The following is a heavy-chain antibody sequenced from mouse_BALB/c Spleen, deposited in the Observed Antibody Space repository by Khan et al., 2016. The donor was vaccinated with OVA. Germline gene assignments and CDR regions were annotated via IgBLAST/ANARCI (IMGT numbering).Heavy chain of an antibody. Sequence: VQLKESGPGLVKPSQSLSLTCTVTGYSITTDYAWNWIRQFPGNKLEWMGYISYSGNTKYNPSLKSRISITRDTSKNQFFLQLKSVTTEDTARYDCARIDGGDFDYWGQGTTLTVSS. CDR2: ISYSGNT. CDR1: GYSITTDYA. CDR3: ARIDGGDFDY. V-gene: IGHV3-2*02. J-gene: IGHJ2*01. D-gene: IGHD2-3*01.